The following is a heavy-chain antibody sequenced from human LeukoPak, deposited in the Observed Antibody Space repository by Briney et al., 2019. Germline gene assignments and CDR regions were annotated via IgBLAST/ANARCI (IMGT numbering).Heavy chain of an antibody. V-gene: IGHV3-23*01. CDR1: GFTFSSYA. CDR3: TKDRSRYSGYDFDY. J-gene: IGHJ4*02. Sequence: GGSLRLSCAASGFTFSSYAMSWVRQAPGKGLEWVSGISGSGESTYYADSVKGRFTISRDNSKNTLYLQMNSLRAEDTAVYYCTKDRSRYSGYDFDYWGQGTLVTVSS. D-gene: IGHD5-12*01. CDR2: ISGSGEST.